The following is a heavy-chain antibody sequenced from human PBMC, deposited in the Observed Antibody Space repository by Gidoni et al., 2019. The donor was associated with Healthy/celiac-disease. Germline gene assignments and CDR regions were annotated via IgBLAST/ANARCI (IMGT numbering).Heavy chain of an antibody. CDR2: IIPSFGTA. CDR1: GGTFSSSA. Sequence: VQLVQSGAEVKTPASSVKVSCKAPGGTFSSSAISWVRQAPGPGLEWMGGIIPSFGTANYAQKFQGRVTITADESTSTAYMELSSLRSEDTAVYYCARASRDSSQEFYYYGMDVWGQGTTVTVSS. V-gene: IGHV1-69*12. CDR3: ARASRDSSQEFYYYGMDV. J-gene: IGHJ6*02. D-gene: IGHD3-22*01.